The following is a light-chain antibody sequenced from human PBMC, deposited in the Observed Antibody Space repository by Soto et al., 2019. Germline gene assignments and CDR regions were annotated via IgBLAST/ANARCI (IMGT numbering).Light chain of an antibody. J-gene: IGLJ1*01. CDR3: TSYTSDSTPYV. V-gene: IGLV2-14*01. CDR1: SSDVGTYNY. CDR2: EVT. Sequence: QFVLTQPASVSGSPGQSITISCTGTSSDVGTYNYVSWYQHHPGKAPKLMLYEVTNRPSGVSNRFSGSKSGNTASLTISGLRAEDEADYYCTSYTSDSTPYVFGTGTKVTVL.